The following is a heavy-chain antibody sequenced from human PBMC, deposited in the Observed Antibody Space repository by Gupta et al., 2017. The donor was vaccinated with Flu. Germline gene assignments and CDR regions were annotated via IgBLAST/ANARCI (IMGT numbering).Heavy chain of an antibody. V-gene: IGHV3-74*03. CDR1: AFTFSGSY. D-gene: IGHD4-17*01. CDR3: ATVTTGC. J-gene: IGHJ4*02. Sequence: EVQLVQSGGGFVAPGGSLSLSCAASAFTFSGSYLQWVRNAPGKGLVWVSRINPDGSSTTYADSVKGRFTISRDNAKNTLYLQMNSLGADDTAVYYCATVTTGCWGQGTLVTVSS. CDR2: INPDGSST.